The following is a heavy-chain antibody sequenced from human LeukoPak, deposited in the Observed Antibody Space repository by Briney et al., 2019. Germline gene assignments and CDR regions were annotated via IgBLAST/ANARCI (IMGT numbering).Heavy chain of an antibody. V-gene: IGHV4-61*02. J-gene: IGHJ4*02. CDR3: ARGRGSSSFDY. CDR1: GGSISSGGYY. Sequence: PSQTLSLTCTVSGGSISSGGYYWSWIRQSAGKGPEWIGRIYTSGSTNYNPSLKSRVAMSIDTSKNQFSLKLSSVTAADTAVYYCARGRGSSSFDYWGQGTLVTVSS. CDR2: IYTSGST. D-gene: IGHD6-13*01.